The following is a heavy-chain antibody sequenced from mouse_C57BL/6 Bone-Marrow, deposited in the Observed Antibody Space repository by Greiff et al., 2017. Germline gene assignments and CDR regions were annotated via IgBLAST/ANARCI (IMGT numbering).Heavy chain of an antibody. V-gene: IGHV5-4*03. CDR3: ARRYYGSRWYFDV. J-gene: IGHJ1*03. D-gene: IGHD1-1*01. CDR2: ISDGGSYT. Sequence: EVQGVESGGGLVKPGGSLKLSCAASGFTFSSYAMSWVRQTPEKRLEWVATISDGGSYTYYPDNVKGRFTISRDNAKNNLYLQMSHLKSEDTAMYYCARRYYGSRWYFDVWGTGTTVTVSS. CDR1: GFTFSSYA.